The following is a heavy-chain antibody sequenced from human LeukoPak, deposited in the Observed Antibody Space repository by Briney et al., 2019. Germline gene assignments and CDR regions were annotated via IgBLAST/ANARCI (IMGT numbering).Heavy chain of an antibody. J-gene: IGHJ4*02. CDR2: IRSDGSNK. CDR3: ARILDSAWGELGY. D-gene: IGHD6-19*01. CDR1: GFSFSSYG. Sequence: GSLRLSCAGSGFSFSSYGMHWVRQAPSKGLEWMAFIRSDGSNKYYADSVKGRFTISRDNSKNTLYLQMNSLRAEDTAVYYCARILDSAWGELGYWGQGTLVTVSS. V-gene: IGHV3-30*02.